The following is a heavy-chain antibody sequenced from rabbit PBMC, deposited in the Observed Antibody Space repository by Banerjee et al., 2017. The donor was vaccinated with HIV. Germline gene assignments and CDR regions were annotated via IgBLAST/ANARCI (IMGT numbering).Heavy chain of an antibody. Sequence: EESGGDLVKPEGSLTLTCTASGFSFSGSYWICWVRKAPGKGLEWSACISAGSSGSTYYASWAKGRFTISKASSTTVTLQMTSLTAADTATYFCARPGGGSGGAGVFNLWGPGTLVTVS. V-gene: IGHV1S45*01. CDR1: GFSFSGSYW. J-gene: IGHJ4*01. D-gene: IGHD4-2*01. CDR2: ISAGSSGST. CDR3: ARPGGGSGGAGVFNL.